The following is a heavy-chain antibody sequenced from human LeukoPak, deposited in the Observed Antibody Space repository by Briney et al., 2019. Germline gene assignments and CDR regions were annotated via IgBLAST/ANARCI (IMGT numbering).Heavy chain of an antibody. CDR2: IYPGDSDT. D-gene: IGHD3-16*02. CDR1: GYSFTSYW. J-gene: IGHJ4*02. V-gene: IGHV5-51*01. Sequence: PGESLKISCKGSGYSFTSYWIGWVRQMPGKGLEWMGIIYPGDSDTRYSPSFQGQVTISADKSISTAYLQWSSLKASDTAMYYCATNLAAFWGSYRPAPFFDYWGQGTLVTVSS. CDR3: ATNLAAFWGSYRPAPFFDY.